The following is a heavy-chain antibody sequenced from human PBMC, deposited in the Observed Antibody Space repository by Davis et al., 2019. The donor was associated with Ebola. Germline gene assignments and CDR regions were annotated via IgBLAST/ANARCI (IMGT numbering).Heavy chain of an antibody. CDR1: GYTFTGYY. CDR3: ARVNSNDYGDYFYFDP. CDR2: INPNSGGT. V-gene: IGHV1-2*06. J-gene: IGHJ5*02. D-gene: IGHD4-17*01. Sequence: ASVKVSCKASGYTFTGYYMHWVRQAPGQGLEWMERINPNSGGTNYAQKFQGRVTMTRDTSISTAYMEVSRLRSDDTAVYYCARVNSNDYGDYFYFDPWGLGTLVTVSS.